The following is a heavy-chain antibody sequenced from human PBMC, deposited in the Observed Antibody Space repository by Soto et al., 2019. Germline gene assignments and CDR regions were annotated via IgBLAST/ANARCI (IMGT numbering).Heavy chain of an antibody. CDR1: GFTFSSYS. J-gene: IGHJ6*03. D-gene: IGHD4-4*01. Sequence: GGSLRLSCAASGFTFSSYSMNWVRQAPGKGLEWVSSISSSSSYIYYADSVKGRFTISRDNAKNSLYLQMTNMDPVDTATYYCARAHYSNYASYYYYMDVWGKGTTVTVSS. CDR2: ISSSSSYI. V-gene: IGHV3-21*03. CDR3: ARAHYSNYASYYYYMDV.